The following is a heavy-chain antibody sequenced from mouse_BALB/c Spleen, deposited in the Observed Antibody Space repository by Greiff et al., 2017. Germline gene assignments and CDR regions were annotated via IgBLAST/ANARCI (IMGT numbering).Heavy chain of an antibody. CDR3: ARNSIYYGYDYAMDY. Sequence: EVKLMESGPGLVKPSQSLSLTCTVTGYSITSDYAWNWIRQFPGNKLEWMGYISYSGSTSYNPSLKSRISITRDTSKNQFFLQLNSVTTEDTATYYCARNSIYYGYDYAMDYWGQGTSVTVSS. D-gene: IGHD2-2*01. J-gene: IGHJ4*01. CDR2: ISYSGST. CDR1: GYSITSDYA. V-gene: IGHV3-2*02.